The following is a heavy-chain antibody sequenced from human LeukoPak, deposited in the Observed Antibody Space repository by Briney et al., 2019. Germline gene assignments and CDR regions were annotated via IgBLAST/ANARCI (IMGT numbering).Heavy chain of an antibody. D-gene: IGHD6-19*01. CDR2: ISSSSSYI. CDR3: VRGPIGVAAHDDAFDI. V-gene: IGHV3-21*01. Sequence: PGGSLRLSSAASGFTFSSYSMNWVRQAPGKGLEWVSSISSSSSYIYYGDSVKGRFTISRDNAKNSLYLQMNSLRVEDTAVYYCVRGPIGVAAHDDAFDIWGQGTMVTVSS. CDR1: GFTFSSYS. J-gene: IGHJ3*02.